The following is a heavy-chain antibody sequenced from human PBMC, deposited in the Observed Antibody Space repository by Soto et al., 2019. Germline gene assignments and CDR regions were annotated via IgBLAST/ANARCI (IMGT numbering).Heavy chain of an antibody. CDR2: IYYSGST. D-gene: IGHD3-16*02. CDR3: ARSFGGVIVIPSLSFDY. V-gene: IGHV4-31*03. J-gene: IGHJ4*02. CDR1: GGSISSGGYY. Sequence: SETLSLTCTVSGGSISSGGYYWSWIRQHPGKGLEWIGYIYYSGSTYYNPSLKSRVTISVDTSKNQFSLKLSSVTAADTAVYYCARSFGGVIVIPSLSFDYWGQGTLVTVSS.